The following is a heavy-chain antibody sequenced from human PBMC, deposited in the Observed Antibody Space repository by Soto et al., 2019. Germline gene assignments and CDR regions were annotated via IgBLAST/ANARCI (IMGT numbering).Heavy chain of an antibody. CDR3: ASSIAVAGYYMDV. J-gene: IGHJ6*03. D-gene: IGHD6-19*01. CDR1: GFTFSSYA. CDR2: ISGSGGST. Sequence: GGSLRLSCAASGFTFSSYAMSWVRQAPGKGLEWVSAISGSGGSTYYADSVKGRFTISRDNSKNTLYLQMNSRRAEDTAVYYCASSIAVAGYYMDVWGKGTTVTVSS. V-gene: IGHV3-23*01.